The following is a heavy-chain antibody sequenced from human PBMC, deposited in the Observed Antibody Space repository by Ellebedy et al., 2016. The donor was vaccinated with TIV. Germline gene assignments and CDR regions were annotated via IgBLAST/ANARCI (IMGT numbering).Heavy chain of an antibody. CDR3: VRIPWSSDFTLDL. D-gene: IGHD3/OR15-3a*01. Sequence: GESLKISXVASGFKFSNYWMSWVRQAPGKGLERVSNINQGGSQKAYLDSVKGRFTTSRDNANNTLYLQMSGLRAEDSGLYYCVRIPWSSDFTLDLWGQGTMVSVSS. CDR1: GFKFSNYW. V-gene: IGHV3-7*02. J-gene: IGHJ3*01. CDR2: INQGGSQK.